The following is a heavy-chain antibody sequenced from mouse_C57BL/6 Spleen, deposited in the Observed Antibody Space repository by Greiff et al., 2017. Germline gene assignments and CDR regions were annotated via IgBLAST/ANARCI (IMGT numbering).Heavy chain of an antibody. D-gene: IGHD2-13*01. J-gene: IGHJ2*01. Sequence: QVQLQQPGAELVMPGASVKLSCKASGYTFTSYWMHWVKQRPGQGLEWIGEIDPSDSYTNYNQKFKGKSTLTVDKSSSTAYMQLSSLTSEDSAVYYCARGVTGYFDDWGQGTTLTVCS. CDR1: GYTFTSYW. V-gene: IGHV1-69*01. CDR3: ARGVTGYFDD. CDR2: IDPSDSYT.